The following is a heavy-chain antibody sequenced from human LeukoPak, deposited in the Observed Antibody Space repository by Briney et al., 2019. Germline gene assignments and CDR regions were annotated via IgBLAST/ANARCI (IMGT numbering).Heavy chain of an antibody. J-gene: IGHJ3*02. CDR2: ISYDGSNK. V-gene: IGHV3-30*03. CDR1: GFTFSRYG. D-gene: IGHD4-17*01. Sequence: PGGSLRLSCAASGFTFSRYGMHWVRQAPGKGLEWVAVISYDGSNKYYADSVKGRFTISRDNSKNTLYLQMNSLRAEDTAVYYCARGMTTVTTASAFDIWGQGTMVTVSS. CDR3: ARGMTTVTTASAFDI.